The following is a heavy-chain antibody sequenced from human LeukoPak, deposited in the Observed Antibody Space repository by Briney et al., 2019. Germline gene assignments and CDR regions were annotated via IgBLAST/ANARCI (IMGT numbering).Heavy chain of an antibody. CDR1: GGSISSGGYY. V-gene: IGHV4-31*03. D-gene: IGHD2-21*02. Sequence: SETLSLTRTVSGGSISSGGYYWSWIRQHPGKGLEWIGYIYYNGNTYYNPSLKSRLTISVDTSKNQFSLKLSSVTAADTAVYYCARVEDCGGDCYPNFDYWGQGTLVTVSS. CDR3: ARVEDCGGDCYPNFDY. J-gene: IGHJ4*02. CDR2: IYYNGNT.